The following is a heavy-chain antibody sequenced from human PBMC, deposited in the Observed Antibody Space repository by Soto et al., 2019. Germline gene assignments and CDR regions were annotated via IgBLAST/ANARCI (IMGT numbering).Heavy chain of an antibody. J-gene: IGHJ4*02. V-gene: IGHV3-23*01. CDR3: AKGSTVGSPGDYFDS. CDR1: GFTFSSYD. D-gene: IGHD1-26*01. Sequence: EVELLESGGDLVQPGGSLRLSCAASGFTFSSYDINWVRQAPGKGLEWVSAIGIYANTYYAGSVKGRFTISRDDSKNTVYLQLISLRVDDTAVYFCAKGSTVGSPGDYFDSWGQGTLVTVSS. CDR2: IGIYANT.